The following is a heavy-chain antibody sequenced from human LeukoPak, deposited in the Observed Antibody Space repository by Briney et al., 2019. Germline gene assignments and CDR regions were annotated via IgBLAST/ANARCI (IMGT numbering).Heavy chain of an antibody. J-gene: IGHJ5*02. D-gene: IGHD3-10*01. Sequence: GSLRLSCTASGFTFSSYCMSWVRQAPGKGLEWIGEINHSGSTNYNPSLKSRVTISVDTSKNQFSLKLSSVTAADTAVYYCARPIRQGYYYGSGSPFDPWGQGTLVTVSS. CDR1: GFTFSSYC. CDR3: ARPIRQGYYYGSGSPFDP. CDR2: INHSGST. V-gene: IGHV4-34*01.